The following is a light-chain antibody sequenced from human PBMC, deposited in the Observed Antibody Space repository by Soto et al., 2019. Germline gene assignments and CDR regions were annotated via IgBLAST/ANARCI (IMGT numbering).Light chain of an antibody. Sequence: DIQLTPSPSSLSASVGDRVTISCQARQDINNYLNWYQQKPENAPKLLIYDASKLETGVPSMFSGSGSGTDFTFTISSLQPEDIATYYCQQYVDLPPTFGGGTKVDI. CDR2: DAS. CDR1: QDINNY. CDR3: QQYVDLPPT. V-gene: IGKV1-33*01. J-gene: IGKJ4*01.